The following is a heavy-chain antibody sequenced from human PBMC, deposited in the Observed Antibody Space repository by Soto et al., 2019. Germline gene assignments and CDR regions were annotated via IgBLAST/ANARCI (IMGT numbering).Heavy chain of an antibody. CDR3: AREGSGWYYYYYGMDV. Sequence: ASVKVSCKASGGTFSSYAISWVRQAPGQGLEWMEGIIPIFGTANYAQKFQGRVTMTTDTSTSTAYMELRSLRSDDTAVYYCAREGSGWYYYYYGMDVWGQGTTVTVSS. J-gene: IGHJ6*02. D-gene: IGHD6-19*01. V-gene: IGHV1-69*05. CDR1: GGTFSSYA. CDR2: IIPIFGTA.